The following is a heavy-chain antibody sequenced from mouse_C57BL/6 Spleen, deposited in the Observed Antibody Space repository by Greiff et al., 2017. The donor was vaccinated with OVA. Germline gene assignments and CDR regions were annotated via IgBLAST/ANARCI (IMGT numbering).Heavy chain of an antibody. CDR2: ISYDGSN. CDR3: ARGDTTVVADWYFDV. Sequence: EVQLQQSGPGLVKPSQSLSLTCSVTGYSITSGYYWNWIRQSPGNKLEWMGYISYDGSNNYNPSLKNRISITRDTSKNQFFLKLNSVTTEDTATYYCARGDTTVVADWYFDVWGTGTTVTVSS. D-gene: IGHD1-1*01. J-gene: IGHJ1*03. CDR1: GYSITSGYY. V-gene: IGHV3-6*01.